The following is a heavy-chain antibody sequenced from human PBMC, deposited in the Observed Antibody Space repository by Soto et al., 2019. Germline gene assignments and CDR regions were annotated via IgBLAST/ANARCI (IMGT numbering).Heavy chain of an antibody. D-gene: IGHD3-10*01. J-gene: IGHJ3*02. CDR1: GGTFSSYA. CDR2: IIPIFGTA. CDR3: ARDYGSGSYSARGRAFDI. Sequence: ASVKVSCKASGGTFSSYAISWVRQAPGQGLEWMGGIIPIFGTANYAQKFQGRVTITADKSTSTAYMELSSLRSEDTAVYYCARDYGSGSYSARGRAFDIWGQGTMVTVSS. V-gene: IGHV1-69*06.